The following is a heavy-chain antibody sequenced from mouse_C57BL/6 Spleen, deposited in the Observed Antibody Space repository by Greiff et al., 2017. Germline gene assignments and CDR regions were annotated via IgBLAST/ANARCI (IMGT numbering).Heavy chain of an antibody. CDR1: GYSFTSYY. V-gene: IGHV1-66*01. D-gene: IGHD1-1*01. CDR3: APSLLLRGNFDY. Sequence: QVHVKQSGPELVKPGASVKISCKASGYSFTSYYIHWVKQRPGQGLEWIGWIYPGSGNTKYNEKFKGKATLTADTSSSTAYMQLSSLTSEDSAVYYCAPSLLLRGNFDYWGQGTTLTVSS. CDR2: IYPGSGNT. J-gene: IGHJ2*01.